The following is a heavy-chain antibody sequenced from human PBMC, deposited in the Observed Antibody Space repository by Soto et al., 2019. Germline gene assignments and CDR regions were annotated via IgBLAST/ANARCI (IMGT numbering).Heavy chain of an antibody. CDR3: ARGYGDYVHAFDI. CDR2: IWYDGSNK. D-gene: IGHD4-17*01. Sequence: GGSLILSCAASGFTFSSYGMHWVRQAPGKGLEWVAVIWYDGSNKYYADSVKGRFTISRDNSKNTLYLQMNSLRAEDTAVYYCARGYGDYVHAFDIWGQGTMVTV. J-gene: IGHJ3*02. CDR1: GFTFSSYG. V-gene: IGHV3-33*01.